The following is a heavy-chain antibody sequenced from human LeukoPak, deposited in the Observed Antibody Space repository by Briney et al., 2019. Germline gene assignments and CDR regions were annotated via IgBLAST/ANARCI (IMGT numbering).Heavy chain of an antibody. D-gene: IGHD6-13*01. CDR1: GGSISSYY. CDR2: IYYSGST. Sequence: KPSETLSLTCTVSGGSISSYYWSWIRQPAGKGLEWIGYIYYSGSTNYNPSLKSRVTISVDTSKNQFSLKLSSVTAADTAVYYCAGVVAAAGTPLYYGMDVWGQGTTVTVSS. J-gene: IGHJ6*02. CDR3: AGVVAAAGTPLYYGMDV. V-gene: IGHV4-59*08.